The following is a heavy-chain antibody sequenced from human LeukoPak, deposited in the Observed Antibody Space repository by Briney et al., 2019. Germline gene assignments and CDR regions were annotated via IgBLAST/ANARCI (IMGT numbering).Heavy chain of an antibody. D-gene: IGHD3-10*02. CDR1: GFTFSSYA. Sequence: GGSLRLSCAASGFTFSSYAMSWVRQAPGKGLEWVSSISGNGGNTYYAGCVKGRFTISRDNSKITLYLEMNSLRAEDTAVYYCAKGRCSGSSFDYWGQGTLVTVSS. J-gene: IGHJ4*02. CDR2: ISGNGGNT. V-gene: IGHV3-23*01. CDR3: AKGRCSGSSFDY.